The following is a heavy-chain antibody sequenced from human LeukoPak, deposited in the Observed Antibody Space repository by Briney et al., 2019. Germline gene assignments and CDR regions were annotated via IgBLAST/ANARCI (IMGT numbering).Heavy chain of an antibody. D-gene: IGHD2-21*01. CDR1: GGSISSYC. J-gene: IGHJ5*02. CDR2: IFTSGRT. CDR3: ATSHDVKTAPYDL. Sequence: SETLSLTCTVSGGSISSYCWSWVRQSPGKGLEWIGYIFTSGRTDYNPSLKSRVTMSVDTSKNQLSMELRFLTAADTAVYYCATSHDVKTAPYDLWGQGTLVNVSS. V-gene: IGHV4-4*09.